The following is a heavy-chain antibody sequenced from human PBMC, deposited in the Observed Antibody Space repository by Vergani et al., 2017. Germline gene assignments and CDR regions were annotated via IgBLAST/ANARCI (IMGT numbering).Heavy chain of an antibody. J-gene: IGHJ4*02. CDR1: RFTFSSYA. V-gene: IGHV3-23*01. Sequence: EVQLLESGGGLVQPGGSLRLSCAASRFTFSSYAMSWVRQAPGKGLEWVSAISGSGGRTYYADSVKGRFTISRDNSKNTLYLQMNSLRAEDTAVYYCAKVGRGAAAALDYWGQGTLVTVSS. CDR2: ISGSGGRT. D-gene: IGHD6-13*01. CDR3: AKVGRGAAAALDY.